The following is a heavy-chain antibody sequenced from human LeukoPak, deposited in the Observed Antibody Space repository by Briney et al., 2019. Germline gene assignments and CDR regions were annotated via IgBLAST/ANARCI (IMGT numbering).Heavy chain of an antibody. Sequence: GRSLRLSCAASVFTFSSYGMHWVRQAPGKGLERVAVIWYDGSKKYYADSVKGRFTISRDNSKNTLYLQMNSLRAEDTAVYYCARLRAIGYFDYWGQGTLVTVSS. J-gene: IGHJ4*02. CDR1: VFTFSSYG. V-gene: IGHV3-33*01. CDR2: IWYDGSKK. CDR3: ARLRAIGYFDY.